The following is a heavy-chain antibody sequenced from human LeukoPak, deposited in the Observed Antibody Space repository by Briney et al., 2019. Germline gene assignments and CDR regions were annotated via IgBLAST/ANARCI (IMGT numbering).Heavy chain of an antibody. CDR2: ISSSSSYI. D-gene: IGHD3-3*01. CDR1: GFTFSSYS. Sequence: PGGSLRLSCAASGFTFSSYSMNWVRQAPGKGLEWVSSISSSSSYIYYADSVKGRFTISRDNAKNSLYLQMNSLRAEDTAVYYCARGITIFGVVIHHYWRQGTLVTVSS. J-gene: IGHJ4*02. V-gene: IGHV3-21*01. CDR3: ARGITIFGVVIHHY.